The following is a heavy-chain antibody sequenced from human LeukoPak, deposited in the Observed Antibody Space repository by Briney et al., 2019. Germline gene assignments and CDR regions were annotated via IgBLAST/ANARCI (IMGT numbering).Heavy chain of an antibody. CDR1: GFTFSTYA. Sequence: GGSLRLSCAASGFTFSTYAMSWVRQAPGKGLEWVSVVSGTGGRTYYADSVKGRFTISRDNSKNTLYLRMNSLRAEDTAVYYCAKALMVENILHYYCAMDVWGQGTTVTVSS. CDR2: VSGTGGRT. D-gene: IGHD4/OR15-4a*01. V-gene: IGHV3-23*01. CDR3: AKALMVENILHYYCAMDV. J-gene: IGHJ6*02.